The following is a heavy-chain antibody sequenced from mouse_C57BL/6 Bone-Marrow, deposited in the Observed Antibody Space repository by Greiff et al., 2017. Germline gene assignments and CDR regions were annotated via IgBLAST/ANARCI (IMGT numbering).Heavy chain of an antibody. CDR1: GYAFSSSW. V-gene: IGHV1-82*01. D-gene: IGHD1-1*01. J-gene: IGHJ1*03. CDR2: LYPRSGNT. CDR3: ARMATVLVRNWYFDV. Sequence: QVQLQQSGPELVKPGASVKISCKASGYAFSSSWMNWVKQRPGKGLEWIGELYPRSGNTYYNEKFKGKATLTADKYSSTAYMELRSLTSEDSAVYFCARMATVLVRNWYFDVWGTGTTVTVSS.